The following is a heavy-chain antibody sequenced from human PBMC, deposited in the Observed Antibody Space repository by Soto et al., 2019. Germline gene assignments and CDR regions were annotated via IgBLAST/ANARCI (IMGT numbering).Heavy chain of an antibody. CDR1: GFTFSSYS. V-gene: IGHV3-21*01. CDR3: ARDHAYYVFWSGHQVYYYYGMDV. D-gene: IGHD3-3*01. J-gene: IGHJ6*02. Sequence: EVQLVESGGGLVKPGGSLRLSCAASGFTFSSYSMNWVRQAPGKGREWVSSISSSSSYIYYADSVKGRFTISRANAKNTLYLQMNSLRAEDTAVYSCARDHAYYVFWSGHQVYYYYGMDVWGQGTTVTVSS. CDR2: ISSSSSYI.